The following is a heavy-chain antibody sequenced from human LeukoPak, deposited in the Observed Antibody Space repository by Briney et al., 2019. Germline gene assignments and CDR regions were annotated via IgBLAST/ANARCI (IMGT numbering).Heavy chain of an antibody. V-gene: IGHV3-23*01. D-gene: IGHD2-21*01. J-gene: IGHJ6*02. Sequence: GGSLRLSCAVSGFTFSSYAMSWVRQAPGKGLEWVSAISGSGGSTYYADSVKGRFTISRDNSKNTLYLQMNSLRAEDTAVYYCAKSGPVHRYYYYGMDVWGQGTTVTVSS. CDR1: GFTFSSYA. CDR3: AKSGPVHRYYYYGMDV. CDR2: ISGSGGST.